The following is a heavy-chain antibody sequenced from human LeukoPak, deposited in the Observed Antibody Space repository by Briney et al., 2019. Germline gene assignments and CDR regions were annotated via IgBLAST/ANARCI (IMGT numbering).Heavy chain of an antibody. CDR1: GESISTYY. CDR2: IYTSGSI. V-gene: IGHV4-4*07. CDR3: ARAISSGWFKNAFDI. Sequence: KTSSTLSLTCTDSGESISTYYWGWIRQPAGKRLEWIGRIYTSGSINYNPSLESRVTMSVDTSKNQFSLNLSSVTAADTAVYYCARAISSGWFKNAFDIWGQGTMVTVSS. D-gene: IGHD6-19*01. J-gene: IGHJ3*02.